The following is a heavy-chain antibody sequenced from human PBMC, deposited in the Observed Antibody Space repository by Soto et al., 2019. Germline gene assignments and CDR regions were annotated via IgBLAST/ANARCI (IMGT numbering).Heavy chain of an antibody. J-gene: IGHJ4*02. CDR3: AREGAQPLLYRPFDY. D-gene: IGHD3-16*02. CDR2: IIPIFGTT. Sequence: QVQLVQSGAEVKKPGSSVKVSCKASGGTFSSFAISWVRQAPGQGLEWMGGIIPIFGTTNYAQEFQGRVTITADESTSIFYMDLSSLRSEDTAVYYCAREGAQPLLYRPFDYWGQGTLVTVSS. CDR1: GGTFSSFA. V-gene: IGHV1-69*12.